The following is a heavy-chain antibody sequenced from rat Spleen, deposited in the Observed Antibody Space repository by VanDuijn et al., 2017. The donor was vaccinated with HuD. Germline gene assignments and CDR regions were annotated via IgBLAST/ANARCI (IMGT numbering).Heavy chain of an antibody. D-gene: IGHD1-1*01. J-gene: IGHJ3*01. V-gene: IGHV2-63*01. Sequence: QVQVKESGPGLVQPSQTLSLTCTVSGFSLTSYNVHWVRQPPGKGLEWMGRMKYNGDTSYNSALKSRLSISRDASKNQVFLKMNSLQPEGTATFYCPTGYYYSGEDWFAYWCPGTLVTVSS. CDR1: GFSLTSYN. CDR3: PTGYYYSGEDWFAY. CDR2: MKYNGDT.